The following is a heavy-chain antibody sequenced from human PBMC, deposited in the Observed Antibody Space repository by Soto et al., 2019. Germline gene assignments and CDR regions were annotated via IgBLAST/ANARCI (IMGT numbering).Heavy chain of an antibody. V-gene: IGHV3-23*01. CDR3: AKDHPLFVVVVAIDY. CDR2: ISGSSGST. J-gene: IGHJ4*02. D-gene: IGHD2-15*01. CDR1: GFTFSSYA. Sequence: GGSLRLSCAASGFTFSSYAMSWVRQAPGKGLEWVSAISGSSGSTYYADSVKGRFTISRDNSKNTLYLQMNSLRAEDTAVYCCAKDHPLFVVVVAIDYWGQGTMVTVSS.